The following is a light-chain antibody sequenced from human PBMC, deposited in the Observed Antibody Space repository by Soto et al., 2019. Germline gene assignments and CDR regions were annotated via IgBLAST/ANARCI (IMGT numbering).Light chain of an antibody. CDR3: CSYGGSTTAV. V-gene: IGLV2-23*01. Sequence: QSVLTQPASVSGSPGQSITISCTGTSSDVGSYDLVSWYQQHPGTAPKLMIYEGSKRPSGVSYRFSGSKSGNTASLTISGLRTEDEADYYCCSYGGSTTAVFGGGTKLTVL. J-gene: IGLJ2*01. CDR1: SSDVGSYDL. CDR2: EGS.